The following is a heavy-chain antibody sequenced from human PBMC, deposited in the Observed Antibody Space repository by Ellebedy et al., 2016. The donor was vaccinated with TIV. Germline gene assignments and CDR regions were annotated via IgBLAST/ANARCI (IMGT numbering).Heavy chain of an antibody. D-gene: IGHD1-14*01. V-gene: IGHV3-11*04. CDR3: ARGTGNYYYYMDV. CDR1: GFTFSDYY. Sequence: GGSLRLXXAASGFTFSDYYMSWIRQAPGKGLEWVSYISSSGSTIYYADSVKGRFTISRDNAKNSLYLQMNSLRAEDTAVYYCARGTGNYYYYMDVWGKGTTVTVSS. CDR2: ISSSGSTI. J-gene: IGHJ6*03.